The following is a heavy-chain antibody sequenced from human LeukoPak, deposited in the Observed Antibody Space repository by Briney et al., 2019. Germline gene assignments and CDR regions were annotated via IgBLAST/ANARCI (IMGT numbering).Heavy chain of an antibody. Sequence: PGGSLRLSCAASGFTFNTYTMNWVRQAPGKGLEWVSYISGSSGIIDYADSVKGRFTISRDNSKNTLYLQMNSLRAEDTAVYYCASSLLGFTFDYWGQGTLVTVSS. D-gene: IGHD2-15*01. CDR3: ASSLLGFTFDY. CDR1: GFTFNTYT. J-gene: IGHJ4*02. CDR2: ISGSSGII. V-gene: IGHV3-48*01.